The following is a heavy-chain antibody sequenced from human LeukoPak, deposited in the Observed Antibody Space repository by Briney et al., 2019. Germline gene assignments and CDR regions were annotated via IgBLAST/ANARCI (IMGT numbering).Heavy chain of an antibody. V-gene: IGHV1-69*06. J-gene: IGHJ6*04. CDR1: GGTFSSYA. CDR2: IIPIFGTA. CDR3: AREGGDVRTTYYYYGMDV. D-gene: IGHD4-11*01. Sequence: SVKVSCKASGGTFSSYATSWVRQAPGQGLEWMGGIIPIFGTANYAQKFQGRVTITADKSTSTAYMELSSLRSEDTAVYYCAREGGDVRTTYYYYGMDVWGKGTTVTVTS.